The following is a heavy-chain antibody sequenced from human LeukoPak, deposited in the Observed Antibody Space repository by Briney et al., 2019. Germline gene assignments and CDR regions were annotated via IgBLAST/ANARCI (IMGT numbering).Heavy chain of an antibody. D-gene: IGHD6-19*01. CDR3: ARHDSSGWYYFDY. CDR2: IDPSDSYT. Sequence: GESLKISCKGSGYSFTSYWISWVRQMAGKGLEWMGRIDPSDSYTNYSPSFQGHVTISADKSISTAYLQWSSLKASDTAMYYCARHDSSGWYYFDYWGQGTLVTVSS. CDR1: GYSFTSYW. J-gene: IGHJ4*02. V-gene: IGHV5-10-1*01.